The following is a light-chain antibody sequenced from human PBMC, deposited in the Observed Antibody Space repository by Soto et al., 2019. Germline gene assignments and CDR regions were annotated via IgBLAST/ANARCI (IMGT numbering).Light chain of an antibody. CDR1: QSVSNNY. CDR3: QQYGSSGT. Sequence: EIVLTQSPGTLSLSPGERATLSCRASQSVSNNYLAWYQQKPGQAPRLLIYGASNSATGIPDRFSGSGSGTDFTLTISRLEPEDLAVYYCQQYGSSGTFGQGTKVDIK. V-gene: IGKV3-20*01. CDR2: GAS. J-gene: IGKJ1*01.